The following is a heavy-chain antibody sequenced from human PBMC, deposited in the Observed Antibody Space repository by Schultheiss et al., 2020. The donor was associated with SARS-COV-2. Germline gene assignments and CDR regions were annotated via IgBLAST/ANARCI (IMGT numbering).Heavy chain of an antibody. CDR1: GYSISSGYY. CDR2: IYHSGST. J-gene: IGHJ4*02. CDR3: ARGPGIAVAGLYYFDY. V-gene: IGHV4-38-2*01. Sequence: SETLSLTCAVSGYSISSGYYWGWIRQPPGKGLEWIGSIYHSGSTYYNPSLKSRVTMSVDTSKNQFSLQLNSVTPEDTAVYYCARGPGIAVAGLYYFDYWGQGTLVTVSS. D-gene: IGHD6-19*01.